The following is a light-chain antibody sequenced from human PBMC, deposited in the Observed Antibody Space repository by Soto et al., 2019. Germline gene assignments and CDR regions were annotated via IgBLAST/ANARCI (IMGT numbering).Light chain of an antibody. J-gene: IGLJ2*01. CDR1: SCSVSTSYY. CDR2: STN. CDR3: VLFMGSGISV. V-gene: IGLV8-61*01. Sequence: QTVVTQEPSFSVSPGVTVTLTCGLSSCSVSTSYYPSWYQQTPGQAPRALIHSTNTRSSGVPDRFSGSILGNKAALTITGAKSEDESDYYCVLFMGSGISVFGGGTKLTVL.